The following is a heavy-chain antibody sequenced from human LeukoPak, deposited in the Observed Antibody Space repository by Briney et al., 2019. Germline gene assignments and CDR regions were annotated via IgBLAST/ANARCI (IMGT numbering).Heavy chain of an antibody. V-gene: IGHV4-34*01. D-gene: IGHD6-13*01. CDR1: GGSFSGYY. CDR3: ARGFSSWPYYFDY. CDR2: INHSGST. J-gene: IGHJ4*02. Sequence: SETLSLTCAVYGGSFSGYYWSWIRQPPGKGLEWIGEINHSGSTNYNPSLKSRVTISVDTSKNQFSLKLSSVTAADTAVYYCARGFSSWPYYFDYWGQGTLVTVSS.